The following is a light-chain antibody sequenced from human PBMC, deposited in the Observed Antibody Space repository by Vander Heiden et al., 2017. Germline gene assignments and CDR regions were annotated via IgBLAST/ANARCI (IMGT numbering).Light chain of an antibody. CDR3: QHRSGWLPGT. CDR1: QSVSSY. J-gene: IGKJ1*01. CDR2: EAS. Sequence: EIVLTQSPATLSLSPGEGATLSCRASQSVSSYLAWYQHKPGQATRLLIYEASNRATGVPARFSGTGSGTDFTRTISRLEPEDFAVYYCQHRSGWLPGTFGKGTKVEIK. V-gene: IGKV3-11*01.